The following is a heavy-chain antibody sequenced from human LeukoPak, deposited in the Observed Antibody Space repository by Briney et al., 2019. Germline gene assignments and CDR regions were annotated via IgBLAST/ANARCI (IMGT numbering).Heavy chain of an antibody. Sequence: PGGSLRLSCAASGFTFSDFYMSWIRQAPGKGLEWLSDISSSSTDTNYADSVKGRFTISRDNAKNSLFLQLNSLRAEDTAVYYCARKTYYYDPGSYSKSYYFDYWGQGTLVTVSS. CDR3: ARKTYYYDPGSYSKSYYFDY. CDR2: ISSSSTDT. J-gene: IGHJ4*02. CDR1: GFTFSDFY. D-gene: IGHD3-10*01. V-gene: IGHV3-11*06.